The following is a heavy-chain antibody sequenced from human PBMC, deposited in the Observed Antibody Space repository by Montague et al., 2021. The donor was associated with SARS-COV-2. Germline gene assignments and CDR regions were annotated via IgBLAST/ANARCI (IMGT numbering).Heavy chain of an antibody. CDR1: GGSISSSSYY. D-gene: IGHD2-21*02. CDR2: IYYSGST. J-gene: IGHJ6*02. Sequence: SETLSLTCTVSGGSISSSSYYWGWIRQPPGKGLEWIGSIYYSGSTYHNPSLKSRVTLSVDTSKNHFTLRLSSVTAADTAVYYCANFRRTRLLFGTLYYGMDVWGQGTTVTVSS. V-gene: IGHV4-39*06. CDR3: ANFRRTRLLFGTLYYGMDV.